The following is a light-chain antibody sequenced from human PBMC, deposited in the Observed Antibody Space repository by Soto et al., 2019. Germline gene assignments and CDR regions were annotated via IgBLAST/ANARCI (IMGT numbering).Light chain of an antibody. J-gene: IGKJ5*01. V-gene: IGKV3D-20*01. CDR3: QQYGSSPFT. CDR2: DAS. CDR1: QSVSSSY. Sequence: EIVLTQSPGTLSLSPGERATLSCRASQSVSSSYLAWYQQKPGLAPRLLIYDASSRATGTPDRFSGSGSGTDFTLTISRLEPEDVAVYYCQQYGSSPFTFGQGTRLEIK.